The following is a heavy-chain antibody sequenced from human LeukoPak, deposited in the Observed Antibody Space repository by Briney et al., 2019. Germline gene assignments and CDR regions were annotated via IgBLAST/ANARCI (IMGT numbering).Heavy chain of an antibody. CDR1: GGSISSYY. CDR3: ARRGTAMVLDY. D-gene: IGHD5-18*01. V-gene: IGHV4-59*08. Sequence: SETLSLTCTVSGGSISSYYWSWIRQPPEKGLEWIGYIYYSGTTNCNPSLKSRVTISVDTSKNQFSLKLSSVTAADTAVYYCARRGTAMVLDYWGQGTLVTVSS. J-gene: IGHJ4*02. CDR2: IYYSGTT.